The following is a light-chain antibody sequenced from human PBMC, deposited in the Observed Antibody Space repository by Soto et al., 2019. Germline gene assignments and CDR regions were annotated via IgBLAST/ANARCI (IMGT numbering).Light chain of an antibody. CDR3: SSYTSSNTVV. J-gene: IGLJ2*01. CDR2: EVS. V-gene: IGLV2-14*01. CDR1: SSNVGGHNY. Sequence: QSVLTQPASVSRSPGQSITISCTGSSSNVGGHNYVSWYQQHPGKAPKLIIHEVSDRPSGVSNRFSGSKSGNTASLTISGLQAEDEADYYCSSYTSSNTVVFGGGTKLTV.